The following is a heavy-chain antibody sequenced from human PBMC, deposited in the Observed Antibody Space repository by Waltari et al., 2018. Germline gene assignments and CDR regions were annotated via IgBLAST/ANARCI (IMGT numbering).Heavy chain of an antibody. Sequence: QVQLVQSGAEVKKPGASVKVSCKASGYTFTSYAMHWVRQAPGQRLEWMGWINAGNCNTKYSRKFQGRVTITRDTSASTAYMELSSLRSEDTAVYYCARVEGAAGLDIWGQGTMVTVSS. J-gene: IGHJ3*02. CDR1: GYTFTSYA. CDR3: ARVEGAAGLDI. CDR2: INAGNCNT. V-gene: IGHV1-3*01. D-gene: IGHD3-16*01.